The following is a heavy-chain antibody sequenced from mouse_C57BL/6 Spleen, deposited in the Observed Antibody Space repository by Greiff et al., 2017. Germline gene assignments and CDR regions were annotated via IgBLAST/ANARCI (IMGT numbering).Heavy chain of an antibody. V-gene: IGHV5-4*01. CDR3: ASDGGYYFDY. J-gene: IGHJ2*01. CDR1: GFTFSSYA. CDR2: ISDGGSYT. Sequence: EVHLVESGGGLVKPGGSLKLSCAASGFTFSSYAMSWVRQTPEKRLEWVATISDGGSYTYYPDNVKGRFTISRDNAKNNLYLQMSHLKSEDTAMYYCASDGGYYFDYWGQGTTLTVSS.